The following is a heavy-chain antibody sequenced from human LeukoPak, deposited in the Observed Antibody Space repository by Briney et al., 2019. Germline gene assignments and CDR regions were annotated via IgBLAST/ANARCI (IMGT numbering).Heavy chain of an antibody. J-gene: IGHJ4*02. Sequence: PGGSLRLSCAASGFTFDDYAMHWVRQAPGKGLEWVSGISWNGGTMGYADSVKGRFTISRDNAKKSVYLQMNSLRPEDTALYYCEKPLPYYYESSGYYEHWGQGPLVPVSS. CDR2: ISWNGGTM. D-gene: IGHD3-22*01. CDR1: GFTFDDYA. V-gene: IGHV3-9*01. CDR3: EKPLPYYYESSGYYEH.